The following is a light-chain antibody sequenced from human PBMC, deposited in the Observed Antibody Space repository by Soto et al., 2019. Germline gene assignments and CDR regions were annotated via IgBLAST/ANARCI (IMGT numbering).Light chain of an antibody. Sequence: DIHMTQSTSTMSASVGDRGTITCRASQSIDSWLAWYQQKPGKAPKFLMYKASNLESGVPLRFRGSGSETEYTLTISSMQTDDFAIYYCQHYKSYPWTFGQGTKLELK. J-gene: IGKJ1*01. V-gene: IGKV1-5*03. CDR2: KAS. CDR1: QSIDSW. CDR3: QHYKSYPWT.